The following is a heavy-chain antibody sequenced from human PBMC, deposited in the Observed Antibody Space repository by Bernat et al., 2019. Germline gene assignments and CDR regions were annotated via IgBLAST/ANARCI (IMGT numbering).Heavy chain of an antibody. V-gene: IGHV3-7*01. D-gene: IGHD3-9*01. Sequence: EVQLVESGGGLVQPGGSLRLSCAASGFTFSSYWMSWVRQAPGKGLEWVANIKQDGSEKYYVDAVKGRFTSSRDNAKNSLYLQMNSLRAEDTAVYYCARDQAYYDILTGPYYYYYGMDVWGQGTTVTVSS. CDR3: ARDQAYYDILTGPYYYYYGMDV. J-gene: IGHJ6*02. CDR1: GFTFSSYW. CDR2: IKQDGSEK.